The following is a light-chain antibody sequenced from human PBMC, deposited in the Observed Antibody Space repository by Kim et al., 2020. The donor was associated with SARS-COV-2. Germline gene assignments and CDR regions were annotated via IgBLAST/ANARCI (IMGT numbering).Light chain of an antibody. CDR1: QSLLHRDGNTY. V-gene: IGKV2-24*01. Sequence: QPASISCRSSQSLLHRDGNTYLSWLHQRPGQPPRLLIYKTSYRFSGVSDRFSGSGAGTDFTLKINRVEAEDVGIYYCMQAEHFPHSFGQGTKLE. J-gene: IGKJ2*03. CDR3: MQAEHFPHS. CDR2: KTS.